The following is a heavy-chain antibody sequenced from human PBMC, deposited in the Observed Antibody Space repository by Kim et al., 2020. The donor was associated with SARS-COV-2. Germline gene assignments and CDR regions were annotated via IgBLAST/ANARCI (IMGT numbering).Heavy chain of an antibody. Sequence: SETLSLTCAVSGGSISSGGYSWSWIRQPPGKGLEWIGYIYHSGSTYYNPSLKSRVTISVDRSKNQFSLKLSSVTAADTAVYYCARSIVVVPAAMMGGYFDYWGQGTLVTVSS. CDR3: ARSIVVVPAAMMGGYFDY. CDR2: IYHSGST. D-gene: IGHD2-2*01. V-gene: IGHV4-30-2*01. CDR1: GGSISSGGYS. J-gene: IGHJ4*02.